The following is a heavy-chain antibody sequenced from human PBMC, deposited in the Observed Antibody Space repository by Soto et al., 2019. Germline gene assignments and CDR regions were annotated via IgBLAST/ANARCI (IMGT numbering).Heavy chain of an antibody. D-gene: IGHD2-2*01. V-gene: IGHV4-39*01. CDR1: GGSISSSSYY. Sequence: PSETLSLTCTVSGGSISSSSYYWGWIRQPPGKGLEWIGSIYYSGSTYYNPSLKSRVTISVDTSKNQFSLKLSSVTAADTAVYYCAIQRSRIRYQLLWRGSDPWGQGTLVTVSS. CDR2: IYYSGST. J-gene: IGHJ5*02. CDR3: AIQRSRIRYQLLWRGSDP.